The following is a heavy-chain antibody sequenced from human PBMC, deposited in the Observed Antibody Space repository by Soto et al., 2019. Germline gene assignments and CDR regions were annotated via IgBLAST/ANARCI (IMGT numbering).Heavy chain of an antibody. J-gene: IGHJ6*02. CDR1: AFTFRDYT. CDR2: ISASGGAI. CDR3: ARDHGGSTWFVGVYYFFGMDV. D-gene: IGHD1-26*01. V-gene: IGHV3-48*02. Sequence: EVQLVESGGGLVQPGGSLRLCCAASAFTFRDYTMTWVRQAPGRGLEFVSHISASGGAIFYAESVKGRFTVSRDNAKNSLYLQMNSLRDEDTAVYFCARDHGGSTWFVGVYYFFGMDVWGQGTAVTVSS.